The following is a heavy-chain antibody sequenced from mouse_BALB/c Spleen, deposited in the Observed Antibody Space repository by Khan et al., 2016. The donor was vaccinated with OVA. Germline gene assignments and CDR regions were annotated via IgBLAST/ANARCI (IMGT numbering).Heavy chain of an antibody. CDR2: IDPANGNT. Sequence: VQLQQPGAELVKPGASVKLSCTASGFNIKDTYMHWVKQRPEQGLEWIGRIDPANGNTKYDPKFQGKATITADTSSNTAYLQLSSLTSEDTAVYYCARTDYYGYVNYWGQGTTLTVSA. CDR3: ARTDYYGYVNY. V-gene: IGHV14-3*02. J-gene: IGHJ2*01. D-gene: IGHD1-2*01. CDR1: GFNIKDTY.